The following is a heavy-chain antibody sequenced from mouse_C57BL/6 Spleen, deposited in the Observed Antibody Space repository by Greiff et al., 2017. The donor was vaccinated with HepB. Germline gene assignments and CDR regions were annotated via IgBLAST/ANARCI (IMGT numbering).Heavy chain of an antibody. J-gene: IGHJ2*01. Sequence: EVKLMESGAELVKPGASVKLSCTASGFNIKDYYMHWVKQRTEQGLEWIGRIDPEDGETKYAPKFQGKATITADTSSNTAYLQLSSLTSEDTAVYYCAPVYGYDLGYFDYWGQGTTLTVSS. D-gene: IGHD2-2*01. CDR2: IDPEDGET. CDR1: GFNIKDYY. V-gene: IGHV14-2*01. CDR3: APVYGYDLGYFDY.